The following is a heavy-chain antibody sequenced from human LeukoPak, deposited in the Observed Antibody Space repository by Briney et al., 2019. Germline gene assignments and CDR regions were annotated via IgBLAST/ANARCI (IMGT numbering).Heavy chain of an antibody. CDR3: ASYYYDSSGYFDY. V-gene: IGHV3-23*01. Sequence: GGSLRLSCAASGFTFSSYAMSWVRQAPGKGLEWVSAISGSGGSTYYADSVKGRFTISRDNSKNTLYLQMNSLRAEDTAVYYCASYYYDSSGYFDYWGQGTLVTVSS. CDR1: GFTFSSYA. J-gene: IGHJ4*02. D-gene: IGHD3-22*01. CDR2: ISGSGGST.